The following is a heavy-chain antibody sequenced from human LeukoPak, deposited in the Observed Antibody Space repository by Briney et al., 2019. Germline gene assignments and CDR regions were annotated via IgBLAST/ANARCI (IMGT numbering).Heavy chain of an antibody. Sequence: GASVKVSCKASGYTFTSYGISWVRQAPGQGLEWMGWISAYNGNTNYAQKLQGRVTMTTDTSTSTAYMELRSLRSDDTAVYYCARAVTIFGVVSPPGYWGQGTLVTVSS. CDR1: GYTFTSYG. D-gene: IGHD3-3*01. J-gene: IGHJ4*02. CDR2: ISAYNGNT. V-gene: IGHV1-18*01. CDR3: ARAVTIFGVVSPPGY.